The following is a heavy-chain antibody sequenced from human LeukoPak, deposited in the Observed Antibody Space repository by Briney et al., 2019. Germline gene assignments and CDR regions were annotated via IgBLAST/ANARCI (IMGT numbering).Heavy chain of an antibody. V-gene: IGHV3-23*01. D-gene: IGHD6-19*01. Sequence: GGSLRLSCAASGFTFNNYAMSWVRQAPGKGLEWVSSISGSGGNTYYADSVKGRFTISRDNSKNTLYLQMNSLRAADTAVYYCAKDRRITMAGTVDYFDYWGQGTLVAVSS. CDR3: AKDRRITMAGTVDYFDY. CDR1: GFTFNNYA. J-gene: IGHJ4*02. CDR2: ISGSGGNT.